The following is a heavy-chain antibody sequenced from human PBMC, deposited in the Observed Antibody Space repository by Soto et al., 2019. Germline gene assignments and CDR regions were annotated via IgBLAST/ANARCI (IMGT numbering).Heavy chain of an antibody. J-gene: IGHJ5*02. Sequence: GASAKLSCKECGVAFTSYGSRWVCQAPGQELERMRWISSYKCNTNYAQKLHGRVTMTTYTSTSTAYMELRSLRSDDTALYYCSREDIVATIPRRGWQFDPWGQGTLVTGSS. CDR3: SREDIVATIPRRGWQFDP. D-gene: IGHD5-12*01. CDR2: ISSYKCNT. V-gene: IGHV1-18*01. CDR1: GVAFTSYG.